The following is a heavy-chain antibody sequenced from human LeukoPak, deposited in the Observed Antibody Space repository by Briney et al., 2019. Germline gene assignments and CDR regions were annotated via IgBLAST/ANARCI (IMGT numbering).Heavy chain of an antibody. J-gene: IGHJ4*02. V-gene: IGHV3-30*18. CDR2: ISYDGSNK. CDR3: AKDAIPYCSGGRCYSDY. Sequence: GGSLRLSCAASGFTFSSYGMHWVRQAPGKGLEWVAVISYDGSNKYYADSVKGRFTISRDNSKNTLYLQMSSLRAEDTAVYYCAKDAIPYCSGGRCYSDYWGQGTLVTVSS. CDR1: GFTFSSYG. D-gene: IGHD2-15*01.